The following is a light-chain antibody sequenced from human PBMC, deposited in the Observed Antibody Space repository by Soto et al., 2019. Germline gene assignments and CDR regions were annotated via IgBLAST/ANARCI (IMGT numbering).Light chain of an antibody. CDR2: DVS. V-gene: IGLV2-14*03. J-gene: IGLJ2*01. CDR3: SSSASNGDVL. CDR1: SSDVGTYEY. Sequence: QSALTQPASVSGSPGQSITISCTGTSSDVGTYEYVSWYQHHPGKAPKLMIYDVSNRPSGVSDRFSGSKSGNTASLTISGLQAEAEADYSCSSSASNGDVLFGGGTKLTVL.